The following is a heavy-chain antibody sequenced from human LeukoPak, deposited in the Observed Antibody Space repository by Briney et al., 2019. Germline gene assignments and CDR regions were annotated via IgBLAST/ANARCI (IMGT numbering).Heavy chain of an antibody. Sequence: ASVKVSCKASGYTFTGYYMHWVRQAPGQGLEWMGWINPNSGGTNYAQKFQGRVTMTRDTSISTAHMELSRLRSDDTAVYYCASKGYCSSTSCYGFDPWGQGTLVTVSS. V-gene: IGHV1-2*02. J-gene: IGHJ5*02. CDR2: INPNSGGT. CDR1: GYTFTGYY. CDR3: ASKGYCSSTSCYGFDP. D-gene: IGHD2-2*01.